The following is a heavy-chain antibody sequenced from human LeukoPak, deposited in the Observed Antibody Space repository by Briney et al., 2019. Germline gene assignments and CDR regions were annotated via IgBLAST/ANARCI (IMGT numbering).Heavy chain of an antibody. CDR1: GYTFTSYD. V-gene: IGHV1-8*03. CDR2: MNPNSGNT. Sequence: ASVKVSCKASGYTFTSYDINWVRQATGQGLEWMGWMNPNSGNTGYAQKFQGRVTITRNTSISTAYMELSSLRSEDTAVYYCARLYSSSWYLANYYYYYMDVWGKGTTVTVSS. J-gene: IGHJ6*03. CDR3: ARLYSSSWYLANYYYYYMDV. D-gene: IGHD6-13*01.